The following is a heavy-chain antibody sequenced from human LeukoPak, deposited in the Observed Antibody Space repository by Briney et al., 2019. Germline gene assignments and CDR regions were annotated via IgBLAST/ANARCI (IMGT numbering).Heavy chain of an antibody. CDR1: GFTFSSYW. CDR2: INHSGGT. Sequence: GSLRLSCAASGFTFSSYWMSWIRQAPGKGLEWIAEINHSGGTNYNPSLKSRVTISVDTSKKQFSLNLNSVSAADTAVYYCARGCPSDWYRKWFDPWGQGTLVTVSS. J-gene: IGHJ5*02. CDR3: ARGCPSDWYRKWFDP. V-gene: IGHV4-34*01. D-gene: IGHD6-19*01.